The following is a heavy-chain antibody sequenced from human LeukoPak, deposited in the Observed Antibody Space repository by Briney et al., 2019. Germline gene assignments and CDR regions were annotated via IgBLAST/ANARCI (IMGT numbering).Heavy chain of an antibody. D-gene: IGHD3-22*01. V-gene: IGHV3-11*01. CDR2: ISSSGSTI. Sequence: GGSLRLSCAASGFTFSDYYMSWIRQAPGKGLEWVSYISSSGSTIYYADSVKGRFTISRDNAKNSLYLQMNSLRAEDTAVYYCAKARPRHYYDSSGHTSAFDIWGQGTMVTVSS. CDR1: GFTFSDYY. J-gene: IGHJ3*02. CDR3: AKARPRHYYDSSGHTSAFDI.